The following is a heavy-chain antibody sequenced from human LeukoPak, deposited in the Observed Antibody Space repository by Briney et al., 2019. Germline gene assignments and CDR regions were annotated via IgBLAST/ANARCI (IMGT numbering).Heavy chain of an antibody. CDR1: GYTFTGYY. Sequence: GASVRVSCKASGYTFTGYYMHWVRQAPGQGLEWMGWINPNSGGTNYAQKFQGRVTMTRDRSISTAYMELSRLRSDDTAVYYCARDWPWAPFDIWGQGTMVTVSS. D-gene: IGHD7-27*01. CDR3: ARDWPWAPFDI. J-gene: IGHJ3*02. CDR2: INPNSGGT. V-gene: IGHV1-2*02.